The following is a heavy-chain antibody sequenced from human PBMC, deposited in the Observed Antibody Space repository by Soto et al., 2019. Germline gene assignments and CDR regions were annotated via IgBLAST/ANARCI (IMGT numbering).Heavy chain of an antibody. J-gene: IGHJ6*02. D-gene: IGHD5-18*01. CDR1: GGSISSSSYY. CDR2: IYYSGST. CDR3: ARQGDELGYSYENYYYYGMDV. Sequence: QLQLQESGPGLVKPSETLSLTCTVSGGSISSSSYYWGWIRQPPGKGLEWIGSIYYSGSTYYNPSLKSRVTISVDTSKNQFSLKLSSVTAADTAVYYCARQGDELGYSYENYYYYGMDVWGQGTTVTVSS. V-gene: IGHV4-39*01.